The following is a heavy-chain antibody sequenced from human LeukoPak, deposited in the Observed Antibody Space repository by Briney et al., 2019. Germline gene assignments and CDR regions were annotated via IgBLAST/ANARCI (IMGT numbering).Heavy chain of an antibody. CDR3: ARDRGNGYNLWDY. V-gene: IGHV4-59*01. D-gene: IGHD5-24*01. CDR2: IYYSGST. J-gene: IGHJ4*02. CDR1: GGSISSYY. Sequence: SETLSLTCIVSGGSISSYYWSWIRQPPGKGLEWIGYIYYSGSTNYNPSLKSRVTISVDTSKNQFSLKLSSVTAADTAVYYCARDRGNGYNLWDYWGQGTLVTVSS.